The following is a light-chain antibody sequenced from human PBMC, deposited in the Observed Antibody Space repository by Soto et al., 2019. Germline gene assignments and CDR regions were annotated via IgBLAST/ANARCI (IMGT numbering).Light chain of an antibody. Sequence: IVLTQSPGTLSLSPGERATLSCRASQSVSSTYLAWYQQKPGQAPRLLIYGASSRATGIPDRFSGSGSGTDFTLTISRLQPEDFALDHCQQYECSPSFGGGTKVEIK. CDR1: QSVSSTY. CDR3: QQYECSPS. CDR2: GAS. J-gene: IGKJ4*01. V-gene: IGKV3-20*01.